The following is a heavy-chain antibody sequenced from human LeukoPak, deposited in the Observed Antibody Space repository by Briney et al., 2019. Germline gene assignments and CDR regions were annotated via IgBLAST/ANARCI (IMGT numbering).Heavy chain of an antibody. CDR1: GGSISSGDYY. Sequence: SETLSLTCTVSGGSISSGDYYWSWLRQPPGKGLEWIGYIYYSGSTYYNPSLKSRLTISVDTSKNQFSLKLSSLTAADTAVYYCAREAIDGDNWFGGWGQGPLVTVSS. V-gene: IGHV4-30-4*01. CDR3: AREAIDGDNWFGG. J-gene: IGHJ5*02. D-gene: IGHD4-17*01. CDR2: IYYSGST.